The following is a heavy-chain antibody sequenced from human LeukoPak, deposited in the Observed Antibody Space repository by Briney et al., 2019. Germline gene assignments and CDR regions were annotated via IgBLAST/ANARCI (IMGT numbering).Heavy chain of an antibody. Sequence: GASVKVSCKASGYTFTSYGISWVRQAPGQGLEWMGWISAYNGNTNYAQKLQSRVTMTRDTSISTAYMELSRLRSDDTAVYYCARVVVVPAAPRPFNWFDPWGQGTLVTVSS. D-gene: IGHD2-2*01. J-gene: IGHJ5*02. V-gene: IGHV1-18*04. CDR1: GYTFTSYG. CDR3: ARVVVVPAAPRPFNWFDP. CDR2: ISAYNGNT.